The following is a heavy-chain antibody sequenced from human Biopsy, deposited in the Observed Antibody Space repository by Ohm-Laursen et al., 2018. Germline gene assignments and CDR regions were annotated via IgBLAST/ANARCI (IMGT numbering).Heavy chain of an antibody. Sequence: GTLSLTCAVYGESFNGYYWSWIRQPPGKGLEWIVFISSTGYTGYIPSLKSRVTISVGTSRRQSSLKMRSVTAADTAVYYCAKGRNDNGGMYFGSWGQGTLVTVSS. J-gene: IGHJ4*02. CDR3: AKGRNDNGGMYFGS. CDR2: ISSTGYT. CDR1: GESFNGYY. D-gene: IGHD4-23*01. V-gene: IGHV4-4*08.